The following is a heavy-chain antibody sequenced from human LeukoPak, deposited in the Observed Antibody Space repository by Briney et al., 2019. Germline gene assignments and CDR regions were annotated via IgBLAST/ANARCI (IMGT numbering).Heavy chain of an antibody. Sequence: SVRVSCKASGGTFSSYDISWVRQAPGQGLEWMGRIIPIFGTANYAQKFQGRVTITTDESTSTAYMELSSLRSEDTAVYYCARGHFDWLFPDYWGQGTLVTVSS. V-gene: IGHV1-69*05. CDR3: ARGHFDWLFPDY. CDR2: IIPIFGTA. J-gene: IGHJ4*02. D-gene: IGHD3-9*01. CDR1: GGTFSSYD.